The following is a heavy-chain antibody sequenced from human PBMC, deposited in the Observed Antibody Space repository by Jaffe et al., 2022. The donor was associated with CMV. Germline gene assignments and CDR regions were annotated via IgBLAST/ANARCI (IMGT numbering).Heavy chain of an antibody. J-gene: IGHJ4*02. V-gene: IGHV3-33*01. CDR3: ARTLWFGEYPFDY. D-gene: IGHD3-10*01. Sequence: QVQLVESGGGVVQPGRSLRLSCAASGFTFSSYGMHWVRQAPGKGLEWVAVIWYDGSNKYYADSVKGRFTISRDNSKNTLYLQMNSLRAEDTAVYYCARTLWFGEYPFDYWGQGTLVTVSS. CDR2: IWYDGSNK. CDR1: GFTFSSYG.